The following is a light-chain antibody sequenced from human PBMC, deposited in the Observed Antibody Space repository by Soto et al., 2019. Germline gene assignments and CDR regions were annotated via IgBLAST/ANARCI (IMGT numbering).Light chain of an antibody. J-gene: IGLJ3*02. CDR2: LNSDGSH. CDR1: SGHSTYA. CDR3: QSWGTGIQGV. V-gene: IGLV4-69*01. Sequence: QSVLTQSPSASASLGASVKLTCTLSSGHSTYAIAWHQQQPEKGPRYLMKLNSDGSHFKGDGIPDRFSGSSSGAERYLTISSLQSEDEADYYCQSWGTGIQGVFGGGTKLTVL.